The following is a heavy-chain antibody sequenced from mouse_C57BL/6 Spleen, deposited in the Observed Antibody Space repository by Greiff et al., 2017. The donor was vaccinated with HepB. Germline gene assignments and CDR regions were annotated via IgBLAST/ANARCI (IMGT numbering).Heavy chain of an antibody. Sequence: VQLQQSGPELVKPGASVKISCKASGYTFTDYYMNWVKQSHGKSLEWIGDINPNNGGTSYNQKFKGKATLTVDKSSSTAYMELRSLTSEDSAVYYCARSLYGKGAMDYWGQGTSVTVSS. V-gene: IGHV1-26*01. CDR1: GYTFTDYY. CDR3: ARSLYGKGAMDY. CDR2: INPNNGGT. J-gene: IGHJ4*01. D-gene: IGHD2-1*01.